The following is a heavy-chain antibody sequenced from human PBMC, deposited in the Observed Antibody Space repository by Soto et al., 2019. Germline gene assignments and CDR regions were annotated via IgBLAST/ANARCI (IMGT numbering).Heavy chain of an antibody. CDR1: GFTFSKAW. Sequence: EVQLVEAGGGLVKPRGSLRLSCAASGFTFSKAWMSWVRQAPGKGPEWVGRVKSKTDGETTGYATPVRGRFTISRDDSKNMLFLKINSLQTEDTALYYCTAVVRRRELWGFDPWGQGTLVTVYS. J-gene: IGHJ5*02. V-gene: IGHV3-15*01. CDR2: VKSKTDGETT. D-gene: IGHD3-10*01. CDR3: TAVVRRRELWGFDP.